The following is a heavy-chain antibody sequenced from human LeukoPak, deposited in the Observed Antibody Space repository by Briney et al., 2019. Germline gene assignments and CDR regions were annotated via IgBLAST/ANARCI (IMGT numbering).Heavy chain of an antibody. Sequence: HPGGSLRLSCAASGFTFSTYWMSWVRQAPGKGLEWVANIRQDGSKIYYVDSVKGRFTISRDNAKNSLYLQMNSLRAEDTAVYYCARELPTGTDYFDYWGQGTLVTVSS. D-gene: IGHD3-10*01. V-gene: IGHV3-7*01. J-gene: IGHJ4*02. CDR3: ARELPTGTDYFDY. CDR1: GFTFSTYW. CDR2: IRQDGSKI.